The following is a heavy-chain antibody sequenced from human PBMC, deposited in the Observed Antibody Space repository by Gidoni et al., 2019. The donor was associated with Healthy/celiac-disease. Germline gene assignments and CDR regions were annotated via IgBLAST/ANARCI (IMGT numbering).Heavy chain of an antibody. V-gene: IGHV3-48*01. D-gene: IGHD2-21*02. Sequence: GSLRLSCAASGFTFSSYSMNWVRQAPGKGLEWVSYISSSSSTIYYADSVKGRFTISRDNAKNSLYLQMNSLRAEDTAVYYCAREVVVTADDAFDIWGQGTMVTVSS. CDR1: GFTFSSYS. CDR3: AREVVVTADDAFDI. J-gene: IGHJ3*02. CDR2: ISSSSSTI.